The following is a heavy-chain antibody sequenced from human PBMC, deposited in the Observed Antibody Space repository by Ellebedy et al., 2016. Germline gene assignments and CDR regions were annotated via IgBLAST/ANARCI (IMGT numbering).Heavy chain of an antibody. J-gene: IGHJ4*02. CDR3: ARAKTYCGGDCYSSDY. CDR1: GDIFSSYA. D-gene: IGHD2-21*02. V-gene: IGHV1-69*13. CDR2: LIPISRTP. Sequence: SVKVSCXTSGDIFSSYAISWVRQAPGQGLEWMGGLIPISRTPNYSQKFQGRVTITADESTSTAYMELSTLRSEDTAIYYCARAKTYCGGDCYSSDYWGQGTLVTVSS.